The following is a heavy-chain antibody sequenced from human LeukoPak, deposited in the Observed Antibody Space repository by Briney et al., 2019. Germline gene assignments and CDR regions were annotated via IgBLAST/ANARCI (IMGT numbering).Heavy chain of an antibody. CDR3: AKDKGGARIYFDS. V-gene: IGHV3-30*02. CDR2: IRYDGSHN. Sequence: GGSLRLSCAVSGFTFTNYGMLWVRQAPGKGLEWVAFIRYDGSHNYYADSVKGRFTISRDISKNTLFLQMSSLRPEDTAVYYCAKDKGGARIYFDSWGQGTLVTVSS. J-gene: IGHJ4*02. D-gene: IGHD1-26*01. CDR1: GFTFTNYG.